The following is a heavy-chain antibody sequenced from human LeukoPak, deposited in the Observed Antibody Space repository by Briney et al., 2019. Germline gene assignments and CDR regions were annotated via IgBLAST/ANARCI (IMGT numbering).Heavy chain of an antibody. V-gene: IGHV6-1*01. J-gene: IGHJ4*02. CDR3: ERDLSLAMYQ. CDR1: GDSVSSHSAA. Sequence: WHPHSLTCAISGDSVSSHSAAWNWVRQSPSRGLEWLGRTCYRSKWYNDYAVPVKSRITISPDTSKNQFSLQLNSVTPEDTAVYYCERDLSLAMYQWGQGTLVTASS. D-gene: IGHD6-6*01. CDR2: TCYRSKWYN.